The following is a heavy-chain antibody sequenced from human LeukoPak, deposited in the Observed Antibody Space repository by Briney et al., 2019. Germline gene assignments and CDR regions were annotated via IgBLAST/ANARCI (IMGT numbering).Heavy chain of an antibody. J-gene: IGHJ4*02. Sequence: GGSLRLSCAASGFTFSSYAMSWVRQAPGKGLEWVSAISGSGGSTYYADSVKGRFTISRDNSKNTLYLQMNSLRAEDTAVYYCAKDKRFGELSVYYFDYWGQGTLVTVSS. CDR1: GFTFSSYA. D-gene: IGHD3-10*01. CDR2: ISGSGGST. CDR3: AKDKRFGELSVYYFDY. V-gene: IGHV3-23*01.